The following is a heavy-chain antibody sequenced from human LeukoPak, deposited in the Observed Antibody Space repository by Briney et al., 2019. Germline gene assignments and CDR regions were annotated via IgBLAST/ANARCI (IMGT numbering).Heavy chain of an antibody. V-gene: IGHV1-18*01. Sequence: ASVKVSCKASGYTFASYGVTWVRQAPGQGPEWMAWISVYSGNTEYAPKFQDRVTLTADTSTSTVYMELRSLRSDDTAVYYCARDGWSHGPWGQGTLVTVSS. J-gene: IGHJ5*02. CDR2: ISVYSGNT. CDR3: ARDGWSHGP. D-gene: IGHD2-8*01. CDR1: GYTFASYG.